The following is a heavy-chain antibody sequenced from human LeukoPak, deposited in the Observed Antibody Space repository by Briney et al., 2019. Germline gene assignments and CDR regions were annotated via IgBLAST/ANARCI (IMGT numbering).Heavy chain of an antibody. D-gene: IGHD5-18*01. CDR2: ISYDGSNK. CDR1: GFTFSSYW. CDR3: ARDGLKSGYSYGSWNDY. J-gene: IGHJ4*02. V-gene: IGHV3-30*03. Sequence: GGSLRLSCAASGFTFSSYWMSWVRQAPGKGLEWVAVISYDGSNKYYADSVKGRFTISRNNAKNSLYLQMNSLRAEDTAVYYCARDGLKSGYSYGSWNDYWGQGTLVTVSS.